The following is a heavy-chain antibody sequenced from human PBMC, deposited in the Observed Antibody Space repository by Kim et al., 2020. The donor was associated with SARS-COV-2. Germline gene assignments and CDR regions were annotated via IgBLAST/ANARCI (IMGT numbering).Heavy chain of an antibody. J-gene: IGHJ5*02. V-gene: IGHV3-23*01. CDR3: AKDPAGTGWFDP. D-gene: IGHD1-1*01. Sequence: YYADSGKGRFTISRDNSKNTLYLQMNSLRAEDTAVYYCAKDPAGTGWFDPWGQGTLVTVSS.